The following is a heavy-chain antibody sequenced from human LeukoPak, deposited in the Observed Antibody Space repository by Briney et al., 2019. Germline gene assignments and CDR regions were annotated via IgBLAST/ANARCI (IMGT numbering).Heavy chain of an antibody. CDR2: IRSKANSYAT. CDR3: TRLSGSYYSVGAFDI. CDR1: GFTFSGSA. J-gene: IGHJ3*02. V-gene: IGHV3-73*01. D-gene: IGHD1-26*01. Sequence: GGSLRLSCAASGFTFSGSAMHWVRQASGKGLEWVGRIRSKANSYATAYAASVKGRFTISRDDSKNTAYLQMNSLKTEDTAVYYCTRLSGSYYSVGAFDIWGQGTMVTVS.